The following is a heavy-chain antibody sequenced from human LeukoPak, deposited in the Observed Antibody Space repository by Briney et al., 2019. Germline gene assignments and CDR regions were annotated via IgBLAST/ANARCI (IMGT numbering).Heavy chain of an antibody. Sequence: GGSLRLSCAASGYTFSNYWMHWVRQAPGKGLVWVSRINYDGTDTRYADSVKGRFTISRDNARNTLYLQMNSLGAEDTAVYYCARDSDSGFDYWGQGTLVTVSS. V-gene: IGHV3-74*01. J-gene: IGHJ4*02. D-gene: IGHD1-14*01. CDR1: GYTFSNYW. CDR3: ARDSDSGFDY. CDR2: INYDGTDT.